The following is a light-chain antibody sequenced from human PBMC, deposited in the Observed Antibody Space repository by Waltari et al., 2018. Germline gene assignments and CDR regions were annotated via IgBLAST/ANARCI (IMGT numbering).Light chain of an antibody. CDR1: PGSVSPRYY. J-gene: IGLJ3*02. CDR2: STN. Sequence: QTVVTQEPSFSVSPGGTVTLTCCLLPGSVSPRYYSSWYQQTPGQAPRTLIYSTNTRSSGVPDRFSGSILGNKAALTITGAQADDESDYYCVLYMGSGIHWVFGGGTMLTVL. V-gene: IGLV8-61*01. CDR3: VLYMGSGIHWV.